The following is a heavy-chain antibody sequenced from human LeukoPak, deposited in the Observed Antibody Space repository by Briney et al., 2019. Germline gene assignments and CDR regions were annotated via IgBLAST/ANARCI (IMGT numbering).Heavy chain of an antibody. Sequence: PGASVTVSCTASGDIFNSYSISWVRQAPGQGLEWMGGIIPIFGSANYAQKFQGRVTITTDQSTSTAYMELSSLSSEDTAVYYCPRVGRSRGSLPNSYYYMDVWGKGTTVTVSS. D-gene: IGHD1-26*01. CDR1: GDIFNSYS. V-gene: IGHV1-69*05. CDR2: IIPIFGSA. J-gene: IGHJ6*03. CDR3: PRVGRSRGSLPNSYYYMDV.